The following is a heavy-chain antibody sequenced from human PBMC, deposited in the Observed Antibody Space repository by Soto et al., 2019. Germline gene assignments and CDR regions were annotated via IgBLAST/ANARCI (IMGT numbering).Heavy chain of an antibody. D-gene: IGHD6-6*01. CDR3: ARGVAISSRSSLVY. Sequence: PGTLSLTCSVSGASSSDDYWTWIGQPPGKGLEWIGYILHSGSSNYNPSLKTRVTMSLDTSKNQFSLRLSSVSAADTAVYYCARGVAISSRSSLVYWGQGTVVTVS. V-gene: IGHV4-59*01. CDR2: ILHSGSS. CDR1: GASSSDDY. J-gene: IGHJ4*02.